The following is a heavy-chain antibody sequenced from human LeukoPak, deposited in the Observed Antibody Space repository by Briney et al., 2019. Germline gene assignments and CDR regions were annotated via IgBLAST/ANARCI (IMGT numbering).Heavy chain of an antibody. Sequence: SETLSLTCTVSGGSISSSSYYWGWIRQPPGKGLEWIGSIYYSGSTYYNPSLKSRVTISVDTSKNQFSLKLSSVTAADTAVYYCARAYYYDSSGYSQYWGQGTLVTVSS. J-gene: IGHJ4*02. CDR1: GGSISSSSYY. V-gene: IGHV4-39*01. CDR3: ARAYYYDSSGYSQY. CDR2: IYYSGST. D-gene: IGHD3-22*01.